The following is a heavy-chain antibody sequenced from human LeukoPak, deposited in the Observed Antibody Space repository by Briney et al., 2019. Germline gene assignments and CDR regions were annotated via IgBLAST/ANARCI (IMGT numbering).Heavy chain of an antibody. CDR3: AKGYYYDSSGYYPHAFDI. CDR1: GFTFSSYA. Sequence: GGSLRLSCAASGFTFSSYAMSWVCQAPGKGLEWVSAISGSGGSTYYADSVKGRFTISRDNSKNTLYLQMNSLRAEDTAVYYCAKGYYYDSSGYYPHAFDIWGQGTLVTVSS. V-gene: IGHV3-23*01. CDR2: ISGSGGST. J-gene: IGHJ4*02. D-gene: IGHD3-22*01.